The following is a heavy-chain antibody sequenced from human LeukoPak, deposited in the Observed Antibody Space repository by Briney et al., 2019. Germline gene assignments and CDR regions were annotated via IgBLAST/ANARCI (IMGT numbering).Heavy chain of an antibody. J-gene: IGHJ4*02. Sequence: SETLSLTCAVYGGSFSGYYWSWIRQPPGKGLEWIGEINHSGSTNYNPSLKSRVTISVDTSKTQFSLKLSSVTAADTAVYYCARGRGDYGSGSYYTYYFDYWGQGTLVTVSS. CDR3: ARGRGDYGSGSYYTYYFDY. CDR1: GGSFSGYY. CDR2: INHSGST. D-gene: IGHD3-10*01. V-gene: IGHV4-34*01.